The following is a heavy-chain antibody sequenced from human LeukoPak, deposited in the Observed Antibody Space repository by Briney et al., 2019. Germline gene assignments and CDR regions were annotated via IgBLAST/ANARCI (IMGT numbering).Heavy chain of an antibody. CDR1: GCSFTSYW. J-gene: IGHJ4*02. V-gene: IGHV5-51*01. CDR2: IYPGDSDT. Sequence: GGSLQISFKGSGCSFTSYWIGWVRRMPGKGVEWRGIIYPGDSDTRYSPSFQGQVTISADKSISTAYLQWSSLKASDTAMYYCARHSGIVASYPDYWGQGTLVTVSS. CDR3: ARHSGIVASYPDY. D-gene: IGHD1-26*01.